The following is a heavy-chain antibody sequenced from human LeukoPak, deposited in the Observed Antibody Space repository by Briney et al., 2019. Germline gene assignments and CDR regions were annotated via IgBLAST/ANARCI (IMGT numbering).Heavy chain of an antibody. D-gene: IGHD5-12*01. CDR3: ARDGRLRRQSDY. V-gene: IGHV3-7*01. J-gene: IGHJ4*02. Sequence: GGSLRLSCAASGFSFGGSWMSWLRQAPGKGLEWVANIEQDEREIFYADSVKGRFTISRDNSKNTLYLQMNSLRAEDTAVYYCARDGRLRRQSDYWGQGTLVTVSS. CDR1: GFSFGGSW. CDR2: IEQDEREI.